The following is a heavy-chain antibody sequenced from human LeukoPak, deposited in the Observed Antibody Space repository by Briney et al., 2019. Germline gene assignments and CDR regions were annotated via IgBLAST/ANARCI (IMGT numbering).Heavy chain of an antibody. CDR3: ARGENIRREYYFDY. J-gene: IGHJ4*02. Sequence: PSETLSLTCTVSGGSISSYYWSWIRQPPGKGLEWIGYIYYSGSTNYNPSLKSRVTISVDTSKNQFSLKLSSVTAADTAVYYCARGENIRREYYFDYWGQGTLVTVSS. V-gene: IGHV4-59*01. D-gene: IGHD3-16*01. CDR1: GGSISSYY. CDR2: IYYSGST.